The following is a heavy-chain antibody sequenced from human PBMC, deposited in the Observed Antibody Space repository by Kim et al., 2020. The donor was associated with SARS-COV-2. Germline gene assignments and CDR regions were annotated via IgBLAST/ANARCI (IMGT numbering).Heavy chain of an antibody. V-gene: IGHV3-15*01. Sequence: LSLTCAASGFTFSNAWMSWVRQAPGKGLEWVGRIKNKPDGGTTDYAAPVKGRFTISRDDSKNTLYLQMNSLKTEDTAVYYCTTNCGCDCYSLYWYFDLWGRGTLVTVSS. D-gene: IGHD2-21*02. CDR2: IKNKPDGGTT. J-gene: IGHJ2*01. CDR1: GFTFSNAW. CDR3: TTNCGCDCYSLYWYFDL.